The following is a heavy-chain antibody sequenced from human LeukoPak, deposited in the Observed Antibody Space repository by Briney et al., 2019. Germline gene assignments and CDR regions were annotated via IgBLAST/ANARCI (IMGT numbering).Heavy chain of an antibody. Sequence: PSDTLSLTCAVYGGSFSGYYWSWIRQPPGKGLEWIGEINHSGSTNYNPPLKSRVTISVDTSKNQFSLKLSSVTAADTAVYYCARSVYCSGGSCPFDYWGQGTLVTVSS. D-gene: IGHD2-15*01. V-gene: IGHV4-34*01. J-gene: IGHJ4*02. CDR2: INHSGST. CDR3: ARSVYCSGGSCPFDY. CDR1: GGSFSGYY.